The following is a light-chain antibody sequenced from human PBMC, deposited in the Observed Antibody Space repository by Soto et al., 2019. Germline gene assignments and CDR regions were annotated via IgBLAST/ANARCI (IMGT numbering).Light chain of an antibody. CDR2: DVS. CDR3: SSYERRNTYV. Sequence: QSVLTQPASVSGSPGQSITISCTGTSSDVGGYGYVSWYQQHPGKAPKLIIYDVSNRPSGVSIRFSGPKSGNTASLTISGLQAEDEADYYCSSYERRNTYVFGTGTKATVL. J-gene: IGLJ1*01. V-gene: IGLV2-14*03. CDR1: SSDVGGYGY.